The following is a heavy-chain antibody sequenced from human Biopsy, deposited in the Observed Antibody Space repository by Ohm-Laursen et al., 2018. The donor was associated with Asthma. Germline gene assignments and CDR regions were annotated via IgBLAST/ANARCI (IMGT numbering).Heavy chain of an antibody. V-gene: IGHV3-53*01. J-gene: IGHJ4*02. CDR1: GFAVSRDH. D-gene: IGHD3-22*01. Sequence: SLRLSCAAPGFAVSRDHMFWVRQAPGKGLEWVSVIYSGGTSHTADSVRGRFTISRDYSKNTLYLQMHSLGAEDTAVYYCARGDSSNWSHYYFDYWGQGTLVTVSS. CDR3: ARGDSSNWSHYYFDY. CDR2: IYSGGTS.